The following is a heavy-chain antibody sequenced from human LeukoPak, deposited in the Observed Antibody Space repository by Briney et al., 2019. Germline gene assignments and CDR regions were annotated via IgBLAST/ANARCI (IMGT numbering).Heavy chain of an antibody. CDR1: GFTFSNYY. D-gene: IGHD1-20*01. Sequence: PGGSLRLSCAASGFTFSNYYMSWIRQAPGKGLEWVSYISSSGSTIYYADSVKGRFTISRDNAKNSLYLQMNSLRAEDTAVYYCARDLGITGTTAFDIWGQGTMVTVSS. V-gene: IGHV3-11*01. CDR2: ISSSGSTI. J-gene: IGHJ3*02. CDR3: ARDLGITGTTAFDI.